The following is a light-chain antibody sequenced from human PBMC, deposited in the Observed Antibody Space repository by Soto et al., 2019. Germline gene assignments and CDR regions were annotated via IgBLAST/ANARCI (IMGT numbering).Light chain of an antibody. V-gene: IGLV2-8*02. CDR2: EVS. CDR3: SSYAGSNKSV. J-gene: IGLJ1*01. Sequence: QSALTQPPSASRSPGQSVTISCTGTSSDVGGYDYVSWYQQHPGKAPKLMIYEVSKRPSGVPDRFSGSKSGNTASLTVSGLQPEDEADYYCSSYAGSNKSVFGTGTKLTVL. CDR1: SSDVGGYDY.